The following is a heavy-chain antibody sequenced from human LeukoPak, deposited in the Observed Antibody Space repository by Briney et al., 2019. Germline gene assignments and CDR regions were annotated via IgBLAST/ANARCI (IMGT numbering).Heavy chain of an antibody. D-gene: IGHD3-10*01. CDR1: GYTFTSYD. CDR3: ARAYYYGSGSYYPLVYYFDY. Sequence: ASVKVSCKASGYTFTSYDINWVRQATGQGLEWMGWMNPNSGNTGYAQKFQGRVTITRNTSISTAYMELGSLRSEDTAVYYCARAYYYGSGSYYPLVYYFDYWGQGTLVTVSS. V-gene: IGHV1-8*03. J-gene: IGHJ4*02. CDR2: MNPNSGNT.